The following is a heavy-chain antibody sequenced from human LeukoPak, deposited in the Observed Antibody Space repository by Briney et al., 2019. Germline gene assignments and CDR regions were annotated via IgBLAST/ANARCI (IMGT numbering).Heavy chain of an antibody. V-gene: IGHV4-4*02. CDR1: GGSISSSNW. D-gene: IGHD2-15*01. Sequence: SETLSLTCAVSGGSISSSNWWSWVRQPPGKGLEWIGEIYHSGSTNYNPSLKSRVTISVDKSKTQFSLKLSSVTAADTAVYYCARGCSGGSCSTGLDAFDIWGQGTMVTVSS. CDR2: IYHSGST. CDR3: ARGCSGGSCSTGLDAFDI. J-gene: IGHJ3*02.